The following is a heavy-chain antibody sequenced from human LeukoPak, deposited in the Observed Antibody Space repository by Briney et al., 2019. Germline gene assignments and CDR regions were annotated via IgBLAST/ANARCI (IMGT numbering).Heavy chain of an antibody. CDR1: GGSFSGYY. V-gene: IGHV4-34*01. Sequence: SETLSLTCAVYGGSFSGYYWSWIRQPPGKGLEWIGYIYHSGSTYYNPSLKSRVTISVDRSKNQFSLKLSSVTAADTAVYYCARGPPPQYSKMTTVYFDYWGQGTLVTVSS. CDR2: IYHSGST. CDR3: ARGPPPQYSKMTTVYFDY. D-gene: IGHD4-17*01. J-gene: IGHJ4*02.